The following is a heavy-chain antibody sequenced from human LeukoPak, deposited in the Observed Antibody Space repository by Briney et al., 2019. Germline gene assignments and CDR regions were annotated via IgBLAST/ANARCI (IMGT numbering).Heavy chain of an antibody. CDR1: GFTFSSYW. Sequence: GGSLRLSCAASGFTFSSYWMSWVRQAPGKGLEWVANIKQDGSEKYYVDSAKGRFTISRDNAKNSLYLQMNSLRAEDTAVYYCAREEVVVVPADSNDAFDIWGQGTMVTVSS. D-gene: IGHD2-2*01. CDR3: AREEVVVVPADSNDAFDI. V-gene: IGHV3-7*01. CDR2: IKQDGSEK. J-gene: IGHJ3*02.